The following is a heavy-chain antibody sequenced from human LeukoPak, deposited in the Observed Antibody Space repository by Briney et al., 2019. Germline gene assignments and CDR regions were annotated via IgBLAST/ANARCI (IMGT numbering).Heavy chain of an antibody. CDR3: ARALSFYDILTGYLVRSKTYGMDV. Sequence: QPGGSLRLSCAASGFTFSSYDMNWVRQAPGKGLEWVSYISSSGSTIYYADSVKGRFTISRDNAKNSLYLQMNSLRAEDTAVYYCARALSFYDILTGYLVRSKTYGMDVGGQGTTVTVSS. CDR2: ISSSGSTI. V-gene: IGHV3-48*03. CDR1: GFTFSSYD. D-gene: IGHD3-9*01. J-gene: IGHJ6*02.